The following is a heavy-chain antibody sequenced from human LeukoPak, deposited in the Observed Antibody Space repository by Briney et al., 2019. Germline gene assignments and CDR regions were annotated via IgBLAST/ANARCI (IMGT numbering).Heavy chain of an antibody. J-gene: IGHJ3*02. Sequence: GGSLRLSCAASGFTFSSYSMNWARQAPGKGLEWVSSISSSSSYIYCADSVKGRFTISRDNAKNSLYLQMNSLRAEDTAVYYCARVGGYDAFDIWGQGTMVTVSS. CDR1: GFTFSSYS. CDR3: ARVGGYDAFDI. D-gene: IGHD6-25*01. V-gene: IGHV3-21*01. CDR2: ISSSSSYI.